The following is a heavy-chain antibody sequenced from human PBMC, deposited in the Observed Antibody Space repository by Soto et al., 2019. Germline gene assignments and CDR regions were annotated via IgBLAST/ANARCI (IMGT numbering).Heavy chain of an antibody. CDR3: ARVDAMPAATGARFDY. CDR1: GFTFSNYA. D-gene: IGHD2-2*01. V-gene: IGHV3-30-3*01. J-gene: IGHJ4*02. Sequence: QVQLVESGGGVVQPARSLRLSCAASGFTFSNYAMHWVRQAPDKGLEWVEAISYDGDNKYYADSVKGRFTISRDNSKNSLYLQMNSLTTEETAVYYCARVDAMPAATGARFDYWGQGTLVTVST. CDR2: ISYDGDNK.